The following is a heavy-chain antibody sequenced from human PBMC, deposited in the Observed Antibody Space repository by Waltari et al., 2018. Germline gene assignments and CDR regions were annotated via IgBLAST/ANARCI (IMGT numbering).Heavy chain of an antibody. CDR1: GFTFSSYW. CDR2: INGDGSRT. V-gene: IGHV3-74*01. J-gene: IGHJ4*02. CDR3: ARGHLTGYCNDY. D-gene: IGHD3-9*01. Sequence: EVQLVASGGGLVQPGGSLRLSCAASGFTFSSYWMHWVRQAPGKGLVWVSRINGDGSRTYYADSVKGRFTISRDNAKNTLYLQMNSLSAEDTAIYYCARGHLTGYCNDYWGQGTLVTVSS.